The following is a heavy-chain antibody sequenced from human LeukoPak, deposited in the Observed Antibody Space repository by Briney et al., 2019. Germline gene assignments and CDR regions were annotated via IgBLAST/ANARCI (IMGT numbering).Heavy chain of an antibody. CDR1: GLTVSSNY. CDR2: I. Sequence: GGSLRLSCAASGLTVSSNYMSWVRQAPGKGLEWVSVISVKGRFTISRDNSKNTLYLQMNSLRAEDTAVYYCASPKSLLYPWAFDYWGQGTLVTVSS. V-gene: IGHV3-53*01. D-gene: IGHD2-2*02. J-gene: IGHJ4*02. CDR3: ASPKSLLYPWAFDY.